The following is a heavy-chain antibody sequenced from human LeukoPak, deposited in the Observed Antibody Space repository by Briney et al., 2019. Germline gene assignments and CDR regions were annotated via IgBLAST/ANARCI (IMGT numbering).Heavy chain of an antibody. CDR3: ARVGPYYYYMDV. D-gene: IGHD3-10*01. CDR2: INHSGST. V-gene: IGHV4-34*01. CDR1: GGSFSGYY. Sequence: SGTLSLTCAVYGGSFSGYYWSWIRQPPGKGLEWIWEINHSGSTNYNPSLKSRVTISVDTSKNQFSLKLSSVTAADTAVYYCARVGPYYYYMDVWGKGTTVTVSS. J-gene: IGHJ6*03.